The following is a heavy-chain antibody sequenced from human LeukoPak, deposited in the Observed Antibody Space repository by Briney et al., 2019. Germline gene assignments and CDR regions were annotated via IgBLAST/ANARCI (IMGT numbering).Heavy chain of an antibody. Sequence: PSETLSLTCSVSGGSPSNFYWNWIRQSPGKGLECIGYMYYSGPTNYNPSLKSRVTMSVDTSRNQFSLKLRSVSAADTAVYYCARVLNGDPPLLDYWGQGTLVTVSS. V-gene: IGHV4-59*13. J-gene: IGHJ4*02. CDR1: GGSPSNFY. D-gene: IGHD4-17*01. CDR2: MYYSGPT. CDR3: ARVLNGDPPLLDY.